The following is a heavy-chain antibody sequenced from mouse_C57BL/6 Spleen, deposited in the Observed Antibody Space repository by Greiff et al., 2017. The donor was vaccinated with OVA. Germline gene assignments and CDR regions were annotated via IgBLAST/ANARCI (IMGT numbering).Heavy chain of an antibody. CDR3: ARPDGYSYAMDY. Sequence: DVQLQESGPELVKPGASVKIPCKASGYTFTDYDMDWVKQSPGKSLEWIGDINPNNGGTIYNQKFKGKATLTVDKSSSTAYMELRSLTSEDTAVYYCARPDGYSYAMDYWGQGTSVTVSS. D-gene: IGHD2-3*01. CDR2: INPNNGGT. CDR1: GYTFTDYD. V-gene: IGHV1-18*01. J-gene: IGHJ4*01.